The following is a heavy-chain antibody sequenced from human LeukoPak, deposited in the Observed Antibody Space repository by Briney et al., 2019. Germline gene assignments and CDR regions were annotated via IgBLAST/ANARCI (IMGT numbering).Heavy chain of an antibody. V-gene: IGHV4-39*01. D-gene: IGHD2-2*01. CDR2: ISYSGWS. CDR1: GGSISSSSYY. J-gene: IGHJ6*03. Sequence: SETLSLTCSVSGGSISSSSYYWGWTRQSPGKGLDWIGSISYSGWSYSDPSLKSRATISVDTSKNQFSLKLTSVTAADTAVYYCARQNCTLTSCYDYYHYHMDVWGKGTAVTISS. CDR3: ARQNCTLTSCYDYYHYHMDV.